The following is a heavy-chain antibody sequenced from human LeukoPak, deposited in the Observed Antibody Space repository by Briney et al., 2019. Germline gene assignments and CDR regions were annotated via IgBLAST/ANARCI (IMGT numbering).Heavy chain of an antibody. J-gene: IGHJ1*01. Sequence: GGSLRLSCAASGFTVSSSHMNWVRQAPGKGLEWVSVIYRGGNAYYTDSVKDRFIISRDYSKNMVFLQMNNLEVEDTAVYYCATGGAAVVLTVGFFQHWGQGTLVTVSP. CDR3: ATGGAAVVLTVGFFQH. CDR2: IYRGGNA. CDR1: GFTVSSSH. D-gene: IGHD6-13*01. V-gene: IGHV3-66*01.